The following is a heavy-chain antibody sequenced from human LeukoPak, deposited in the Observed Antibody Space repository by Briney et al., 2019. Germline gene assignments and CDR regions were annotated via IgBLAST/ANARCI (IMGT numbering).Heavy chain of an antibody. Sequence: SETLSLTCTVSVGSISSYYWSWMRQPPGKGLEWIGYIYYSGSTNYNPSLKSRVTISVDTSKNQFSLKLSSVTAADTAVYYCARHPSWPDYGGTFDYWGQGTPVIVSS. V-gene: IGHV4-59*08. J-gene: IGHJ4*02. CDR1: VGSISSYY. CDR3: ARHPSWPDYGGTFDY. D-gene: IGHD4-17*01. CDR2: IYYSGST.